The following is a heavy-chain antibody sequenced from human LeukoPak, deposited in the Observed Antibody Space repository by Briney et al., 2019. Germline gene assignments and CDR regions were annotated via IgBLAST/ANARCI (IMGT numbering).Heavy chain of an antibody. J-gene: IGHJ4*02. Sequence: PGGSLRLSCAASGFTFSSYAMHWVRQAPGKGLEWVAVISYDGSNKYYADSVKGRFTISRDNSENTLYLQMNSLRAEDTAVYYRAIVATIPSNWGQGTLVTVSS. CDR3: AIVATIPSN. D-gene: IGHD5-12*01. CDR1: GFTFSSYA. V-gene: IGHV3-30*04. CDR2: ISYDGSNK.